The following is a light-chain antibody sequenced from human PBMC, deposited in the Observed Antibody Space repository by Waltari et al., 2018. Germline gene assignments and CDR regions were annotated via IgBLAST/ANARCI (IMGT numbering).Light chain of an antibody. Sequence: QSVLSQPPSASGTPGQRATISCSGSSSNTGNNFVSWYQQLPGTAPKLLIYSNNQRPSGVPDRFSGSKSGTSASLAINGLRSEDEAGYYCATWDDSLRMVFGGGTKLTVL. J-gene: IGLJ3*02. CDR1: SSNTGNNF. V-gene: IGLV1-47*01. CDR2: SNN. CDR3: ATWDDSLRMV.